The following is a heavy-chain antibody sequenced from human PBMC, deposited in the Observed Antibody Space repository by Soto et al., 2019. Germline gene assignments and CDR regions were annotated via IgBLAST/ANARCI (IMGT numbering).Heavy chain of an antibody. D-gene: IGHD3-9*01. CDR3: AKEGYYDILTGYPDDAFDI. CDR2: ISGSGGST. V-gene: IGHV3-23*01. J-gene: IGHJ3*02. CDR1: GFTFSSYA. Sequence: GGSLRLSCAASGFTFSSYAMSWVRQAPGKGLEWVSAISGSGGSTYYADSVKGRFTISRDNSKNTLYLQMNSLRAEGTAVYYCAKEGYYDILTGYPDDAFDIWGQGTMVTVSS.